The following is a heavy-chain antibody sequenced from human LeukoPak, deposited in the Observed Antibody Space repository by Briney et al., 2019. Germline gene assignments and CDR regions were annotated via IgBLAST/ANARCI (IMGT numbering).Heavy chain of an antibody. D-gene: IGHD2-2*01. J-gene: IGHJ4*02. CDR1: GGSLNDYL. CDR2: VGHSGTT. CDR3: ASLVGHCSGSNCYLSDY. Sequence: PSETLSLTCAVYGGSLNDYLWSWIRQPPGQGLEWIGEVGHSGTTNYNPSLKSRLTISADTSKNQFSLRLSSVTAADTAVYYCASLVGHCSGSNCYLSDYWGQGTQVTVSS. V-gene: IGHV4-34*01.